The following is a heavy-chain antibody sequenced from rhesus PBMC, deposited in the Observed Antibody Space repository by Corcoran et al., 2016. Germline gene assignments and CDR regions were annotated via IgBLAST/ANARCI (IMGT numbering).Heavy chain of an antibody. Sequence: EVQLVESGGGLAKPGGSLRLSCAASGFSFSDYYMYWVRQAPGKGLEWVSGISCTGGSTYYAGSVKGRFTISSENAKNPLYPQRDSLSAEDTAVYYFAMDGRDYGLNSWGQGVVLTVSS. CDR3: AMDGRDYGLNS. V-gene: IGHV3S18*01. CDR1: GFSFSDYY. CDR2: ISCTGGST. J-gene: IGHJ6*01. D-gene: IGHD1-44*02.